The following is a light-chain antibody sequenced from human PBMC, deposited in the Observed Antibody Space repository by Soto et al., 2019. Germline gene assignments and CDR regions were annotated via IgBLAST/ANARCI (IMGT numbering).Light chain of an antibody. J-gene: IGKJ2*01. CDR3: QQFGISIPHT. CDR1: QVIGSRY. Sequence: EIVMTQSPGTLSLSPGERATISCRASQVIGSRYVAWYHQKSGQAPMLLIYGESSRATGIPDRFSGSGSGTDFTLTISRLEPEDFGVYYCQQFGISIPHTFGQGTKLEIK. V-gene: IGKV3-20*01. CDR2: GES.